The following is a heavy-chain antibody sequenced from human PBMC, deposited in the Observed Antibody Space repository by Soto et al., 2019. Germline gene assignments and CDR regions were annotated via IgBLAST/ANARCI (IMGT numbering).Heavy chain of an antibody. CDR1: GYSFTSYW. Sequence: GESLKISCKGSGYSFTSYWIGWVRQMPGKGLEWMGIIYPGDSDTRYSPSFQGQVTISADKSISTAYLQWSSLKASDTAIYYCARPGGASSYYYGMDVWGQGTTVTVSS. CDR2: IYPGDSDT. J-gene: IGHJ6*02. CDR3: ARPGGASSYYYGMDV. D-gene: IGHD1-26*01. V-gene: IGHV5-51*01.